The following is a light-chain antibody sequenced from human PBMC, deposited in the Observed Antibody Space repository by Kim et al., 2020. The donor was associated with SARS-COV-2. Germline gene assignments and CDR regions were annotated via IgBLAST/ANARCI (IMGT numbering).Light chain of an antibody. V-gene: IGKV3-11*01. CDR2: DAS. J-gene: IGKJ2*01. CDR3: QQRSDWSYT. Sequence: EIVLTQSPATLSLSPGERATLSCRASQSVSSYLAGYQQKPGQAPRLLFYDASNRATGIPARFSGSGSGTDFTLTISSLGPEDFAVYYCQQRSDWSYTFGQGTKLEI. CDR1: QSVSSY.